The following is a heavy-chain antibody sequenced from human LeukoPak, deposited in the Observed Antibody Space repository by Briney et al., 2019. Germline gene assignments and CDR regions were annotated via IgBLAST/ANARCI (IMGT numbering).Heavy chain of an antibody. CDR2: ISYDGSNK. Sequence: PGRSLRLSCAASGFTFSSYAMHWVRQAPGKGLEWVAVISYDGSNKYYADSVKGRFTISRDNSKNTLYLQMNSLRAEDTAVYHCARDHFKYYFDYWGQGTLVTVSS. V-gene: IGHV3-30-3*01. CDR1: GFTFSSYA. J-gene: IGHJ4*02. CDR3: ARDHFKYYFDY.